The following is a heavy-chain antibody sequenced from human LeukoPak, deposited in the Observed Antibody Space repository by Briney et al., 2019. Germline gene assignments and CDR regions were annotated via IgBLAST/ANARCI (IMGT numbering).Heavy chain of an antibody. V-gene: IGHV1-8*01. J-gene: IGHJ6*02. Sequence: ASVKVSCKASGYTFTCYDINWVRQATGQGLEWLGRMNPNSGDTGYAQKFQGRVTTTRNTSISTAYMELSSLRSEDTAVYYCAKDEYYGIGMDVWGQGTTVTVSS. CDR2: MNPNSGDT. CDR3: AKDEYYGIGMDV. CDR1: GYTFTCYD. D-gene: IGHD3-10*01.